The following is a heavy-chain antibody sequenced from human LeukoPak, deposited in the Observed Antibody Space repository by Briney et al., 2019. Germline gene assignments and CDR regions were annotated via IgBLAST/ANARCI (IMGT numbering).Heavy chain of an antibody. CDR2: IRSKAYGGTT. D-gene: IGHD5-18*01. J-gene: IGHJ4*02. V-gene: IGHV3-49*04. CDR1: GFTFGDYA. CDR3: TRDRYSYGLDY. Sequence: GGSLRLSCTASGFTFGDYAMSWVRQAPGKGLEWVGFIRSKAYGGTTEYAASVKGRFTISRDDSKGIAYLQMNSLKTEDTAVYYCTRDRYSYGLDYWGQGTLVTVSS.